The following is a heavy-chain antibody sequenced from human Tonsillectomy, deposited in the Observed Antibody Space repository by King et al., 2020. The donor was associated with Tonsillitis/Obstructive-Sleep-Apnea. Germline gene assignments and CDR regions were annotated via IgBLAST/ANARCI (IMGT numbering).Heavy chain of an antibody. CDR1: GFTFSSYA. CDR3: AKDQRRWSSSGGVADAFDI. D-gene: IGHD6-6*01. J-gene: IGHJ3*02. Sequence: VQLVESGGGLVQPGGSLRLSCAASGFTFSSYAMSWVRQAPGKGLEWVSDISGSGGSTYYADSVKGRFTISRDNSKNTLFLQMNSLRAEDTAVYYFAKDQRRWSSSGGVADAFDIWGQGTMVTVSS. CDR2: ISGSGGST. V-gene: IGHV3-23*04.